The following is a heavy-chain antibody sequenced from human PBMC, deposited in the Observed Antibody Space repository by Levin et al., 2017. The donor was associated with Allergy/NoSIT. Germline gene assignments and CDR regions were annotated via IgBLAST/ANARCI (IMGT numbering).Heavy chain of an antibody. J-gene: IGHJ5*02. Sequence: SVKVSCKASGGTFSSYAISWVRQAPGQGIEWMGRIIPILGIANYAQKFQGRVTITADKSTSTAYMELSSLRSEDTAVYYCARASLVPAARDDGIWFDPWGQGTLVTVSS. CDR2: IIPILGIA. CDR3: ARASLVPAARDDGIWFDP. V-gene: IGHV1-69*04. D-gene: IGHD2-2*01. CDR1: GGTFSSYA.